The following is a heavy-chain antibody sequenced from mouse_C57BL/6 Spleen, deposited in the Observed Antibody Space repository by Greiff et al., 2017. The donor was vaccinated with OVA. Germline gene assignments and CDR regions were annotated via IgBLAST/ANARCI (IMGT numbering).Heavy chain of an antibody. D-gene: IGHD2-12*01. CDR3: ARKGIRRDYAMDY. CDR1: GYAFSSSW. V-gene: IGHV1-82*01. J-gene: IGHJ4*01. Sequence: VQLQQSGPELVKPGASVKISCKASGYAFSSSWMNWVKQRPGKGLEWIGRIYPGDGDTTYNGKFTGKATLTVDKSSSTAYMQLSSLTSEDSAVDFCARKGIRRDYAMDYWGQGTSVTVSS. CDR2: IYPGDGDT.